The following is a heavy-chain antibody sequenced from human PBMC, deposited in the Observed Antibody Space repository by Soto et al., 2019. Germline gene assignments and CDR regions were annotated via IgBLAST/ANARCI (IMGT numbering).Heavy chain of an antibody. V-gene: IGHV3-30*18. Sequence: GGSLRLSCAASGFTFSSYGMHWVRQAPGKGLEWVAVISYDGSNKYYADSVKGRITISRDNSKNTLYLQMNSLRAEDTAVYYCAKDGGSGAFDIWGQGTMVTVSS. D-gene: IGHD2-15*01. CDR3: AKDGGSGAFDI. CDR2: ISYDGSNK. CDR1: GFTFSSYG. J-gene: IGHJ3*02.